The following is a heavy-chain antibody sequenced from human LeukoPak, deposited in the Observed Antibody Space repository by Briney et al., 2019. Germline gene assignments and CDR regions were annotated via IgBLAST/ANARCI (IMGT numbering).Heavy chain of an antibody. J-gene: IGHJ3*02. Sequence: GGSLRLSCAASGFTFSSYWMSWVRQAPGKGLEWVANIKQDGSEKYYVDSVKGRFTISRDNAKNSLYLQMNSLRAEDTAMYYCARERCSGGSCYSSRAFDIWGQGTMVTVSS. V-gene: IGHV3-7*01. CDR3: ARERCSGGSCYSSRAFDI. CDR2: IKQDGSEK. D-gene: IGHD2-15*01. CDR1: GFTFSSYW.